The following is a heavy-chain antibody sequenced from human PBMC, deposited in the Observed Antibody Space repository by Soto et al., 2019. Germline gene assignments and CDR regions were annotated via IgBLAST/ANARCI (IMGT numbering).Heavy chain of an antibody. V-gene: IGHV4-34*01. CDR3: ARGSFETSPFDY. J-gene: IGHJ4*02. CDR2: INHSGGT. Sequence: QVQLQEWGAGLLKPSETLSLTCDIYDASFSGYYWSWIRQPPGKGLEWLGEINHSGGTNSNASLKTRVTLSLGTSKNQFSLKLTYVTAADTAVYFCARGSFETSPFDYWAQGTLVTVSS. CDR1: DASFSGYY.